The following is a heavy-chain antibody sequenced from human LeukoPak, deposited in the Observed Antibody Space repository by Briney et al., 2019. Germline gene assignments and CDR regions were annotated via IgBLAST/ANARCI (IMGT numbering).Heavy chain of an antibody. J-gene: IGHJ3*02. CDR2: INSDGSST. Sequence: GGSLRLSCAASGLTFSSYWMHWVRQAPGKGLVWVSRINSDGSSTSYADSVKGRFTISRDNAKNTLYLQMNSLRAEDTAVYYCARGTGYAVFDIWGQETMVTVSS. CDR3: ARGTGYAVFDI. D-gene: IGHD5-12*01. CDR1: GLTFSSYW. V-gene: IGHV3-74*01.